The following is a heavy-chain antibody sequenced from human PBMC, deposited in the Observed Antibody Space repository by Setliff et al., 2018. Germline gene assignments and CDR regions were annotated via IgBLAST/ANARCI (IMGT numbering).Heavy chain of an antibody. J-gene: IGHJ4*02. CDR1: GFNFNLYN. V-gene: IGHV3-48*01. Sequence: GGSLRLSCAASGFNFNLYNMNWVRQAPGKGLEWVSYIISNSLTIHYADSVRGRFTISRDNARNSLYLQMNNLRAEDTAVYYCARSENCFSTHCSPYDYWGQGTLVTVS. CDR3: ARSENCFSTHCSPYDY. D-gene: IGHD2-2*01. CDR2: IISNSLTI.